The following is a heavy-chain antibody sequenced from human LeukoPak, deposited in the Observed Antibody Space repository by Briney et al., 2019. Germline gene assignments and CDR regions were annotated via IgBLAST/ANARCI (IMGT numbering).Heavy chain of an antibody. Sequence: SETLSLTCAVYGGSFSGYYWSWIRQPPGKGLEWIGEINHSGSTNYNPSLKSRVTISVDTSKNQFSLKLSSMTAADTSVYYCAGITIEFSWFDPWGQGTLVTVSS. V-gene: IGHV4-34*01. D-gene: IGHD3-3*01. CDR2: INHSGST. CDR3: AGITIEFSWFDP. CDR1: GGSFSGYY. J-gene: IGHJ5*02.